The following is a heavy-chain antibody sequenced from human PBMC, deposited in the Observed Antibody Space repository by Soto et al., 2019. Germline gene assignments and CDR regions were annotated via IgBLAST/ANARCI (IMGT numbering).Heavy chain of an antibody. Sequence: ASVKVSCKVSGYTLTELSMHWVRQAPGKGLEWMGGFDPEDGETIYAQKFQGRVTMTEDTSTDTAYMELSSLRSEDTAVYYCATSGYLIGAAAGRSLFDPWAQGTRVIGSS. J-gene: IGHJ5*02. CDR3: ATSGYLIGAAAGRSLFDP. CDR1: GYTLTELS. CDR2: FDPEDGET. V-gene: IGHV1-24*01. D-gene: IGHD6-13*01.